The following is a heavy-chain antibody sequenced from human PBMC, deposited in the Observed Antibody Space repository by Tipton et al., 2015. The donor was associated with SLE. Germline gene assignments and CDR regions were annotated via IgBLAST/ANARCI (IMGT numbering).Heavy chain of an antibody. Sequence: SLRLSCTVSGGSISSGDYYWSWIRQPPGKGLEWVSYISSSGSTIYYADSVKGRFTISRDNAKNSLYPQMNSLRAEDTAVYYCAREGYSSGWYVSYWGQGTLVTVSS. V-gene: IGHV3-11*04. CDR2: ISSSGSTI. CDR1: GGSISSGDYY. J-gene: IGHJ4*02. CDR3: AREGYSSGWYVSY. D-gene: IGHD6-19*01.